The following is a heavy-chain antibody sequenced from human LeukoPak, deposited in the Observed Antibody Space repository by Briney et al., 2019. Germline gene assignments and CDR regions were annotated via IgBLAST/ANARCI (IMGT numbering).Heavy chain of an antibody. V-gene: IGHV1-18*01. CDR1: GYTFTSYG. D-gene: IGHD2-21*02. J-gene: IGHJ4*02. CDR2: ISAYNGNT. CDR3: GRELQRAYCGGDCYPDY. Sequence: ASVKVSCKASGYTFTSYGISWVRQAPGQGLEWMGWISAYNGNTNYAQKLQGRVTMTTDTSTSTAYMELRSLRSDDTAVYYCGRELQRAYCGGDCYPDYWGQGTLVTVSS.